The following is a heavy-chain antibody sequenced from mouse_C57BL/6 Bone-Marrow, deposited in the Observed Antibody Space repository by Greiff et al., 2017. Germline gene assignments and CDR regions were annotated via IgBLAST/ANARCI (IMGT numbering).Heavy chain of an antibody. CDR1: GYTFTSYW. CDR2: IYPGSGST. D-gene: IGHD2-1*01. J-gene: IGHJ2*01. Sequence: QVQLQQPGAELVKPGASVKMSCKASGYTFTSYWITWVKQRPGQGLEWIGDIYPGSGSTNYNEKFKSKSTLAVDTSSSTAYMQLSSLTSKDSAVYYCARDYGNQRDYWGQGTTLTVSS. V-gene: IGHV1-55*01. CDR3: ARDYGNQRDY.